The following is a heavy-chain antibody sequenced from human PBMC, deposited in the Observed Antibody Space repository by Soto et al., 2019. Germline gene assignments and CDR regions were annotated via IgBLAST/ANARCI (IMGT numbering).Heavy chain of an antibody. CDR1: GFTFSGRW. CDR2: IRHDGADS. V-gene: IGHV3-74*01. Sequence: EVQLVESGGGSAQPGGSLRLSCAASGFTFSGRWMHWVRQDPGKGLQWVSRIRHDGADSNYADFVGGRFTISRDNTKNTLHLQMNSLRAEDTAVYFCAADLVAGSGSLGHWGQGTLVTVSS. D-gene: IGHD3-10*01. CDR3: AADLVAGSGSLGH. J-gene: IGHJ4*02.